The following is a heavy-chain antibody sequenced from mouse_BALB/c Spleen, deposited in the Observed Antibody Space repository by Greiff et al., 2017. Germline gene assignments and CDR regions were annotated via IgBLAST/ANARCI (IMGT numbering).Heavy chain of an antibody. CDR2: ISYSGST. CDR3: ARSTTVVAPDY. V-gene: IGHV3-2*02. D-gene: IGHD1-1*01. CDR1: GYSITSDYA. J-gene: IGHJ2*01. Sequence: EVQLQQSGPGLVKPSQSLSLTCTVTGYSITSDYAWNWIRQFPGNKLEWMGYISYSGSTSYNPSLKSRISITRDTSKNQFFLQLNSVTTEDTATYYCARSTTVVAPDYWGQGTTLTVSS.